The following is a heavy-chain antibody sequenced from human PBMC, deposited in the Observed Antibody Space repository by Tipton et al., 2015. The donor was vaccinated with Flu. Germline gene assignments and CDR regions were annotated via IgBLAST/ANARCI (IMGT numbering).Heavy chain of an antibody. D-gene: IGHD3-3*01. CDR2: IRSKTYGGTI. V-gene: IGHV3-49*04. CDR1: GFTFGDYA. CDR3: ARTYLDSEGFFLLHPFDV. J-gene: IGHJ3*01. Sequence: SLRLSCTASGFTFGDYAMSWVRQAPGKGLEWVGLIRSKTYGGTIEYAASVKGRFTISRDDSRGIAYLQMNSLKTEGTGIYYCARTYLDSEGFFLLHPFDVWGQGTVVTVSS.